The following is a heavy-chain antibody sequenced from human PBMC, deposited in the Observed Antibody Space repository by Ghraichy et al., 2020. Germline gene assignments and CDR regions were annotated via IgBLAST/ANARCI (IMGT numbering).Heavy chain of an antibody. Sequence: GGSLRLSCAASGFTFSSYAMSWVRQAPGKGLEWVSAISGSGGSTYYADSVKGRFTISRDNSKNTLYLQMNSLRAEDTAVYYCAKTVILLWFGESPYYFDYWGQGTLVTVSS. CDR1: GFTFSSYA. J-gene: IGHJ4*02. CDR2: ISGSGGST. CDR3: AKTVILLWFGESPYYFDY. D-gene: IGHD3-10*01. V-gene: IGHV3-23*01.